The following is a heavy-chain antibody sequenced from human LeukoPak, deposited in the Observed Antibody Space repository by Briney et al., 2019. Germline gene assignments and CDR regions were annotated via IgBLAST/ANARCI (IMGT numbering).Heavy chain of an antibody. J-gene: IGHJ4*02. D-gene: IGHD3-9*01. Sequence: PSETLSLTCAVHGGSFNGYYWSWIRQPPGKGLEWIAEINDSRITKYNPSLKSRVTISVDTSKNQFSLKLNSVTAADTAVYYCARGPPMDYDILVGYYRFDYWGQGTLVTVSS. CDR1: GGSFNGYY. CDR3: ARGPPMDYDILVGYYRFDY. V-gene: IGHV4-34*01. CDR2: INDSRIT.